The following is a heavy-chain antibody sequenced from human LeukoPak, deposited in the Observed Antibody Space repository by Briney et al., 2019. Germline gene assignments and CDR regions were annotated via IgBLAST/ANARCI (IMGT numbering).Heavy chain of an antibody. CDR2: INPNSGGT. CDR3: ARYYCSSTSCAIDP. Sequence: ASVXXXXXXSXYTFTGYYMHWVRQAPGQGREWMGWINPNSGGTNYAQKFQGRVTITRDTAISTAYMEMSRLRSDDTAVYYCARYYCSSTSCAIDPWGQGTLVTVSS. V-gene: IGHV1-2*02. CDR1: XYTFTGYY. D-gene: IGHD2-2*01. J-gene: IGHJ5*02.